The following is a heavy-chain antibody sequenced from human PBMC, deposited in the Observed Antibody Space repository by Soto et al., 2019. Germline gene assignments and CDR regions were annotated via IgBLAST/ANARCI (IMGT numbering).Heavy chain of an antibody. V-gene: IGHV3-23*01. Sequence: LRLSCAATGFNFGSYAMGWVRQAPGKGLEWVSGVSGSGSSPYYADSVKGRFTISKDKSKNTLYLDLNNLRSEDTAVYFCVKGKESGYRGAFDSWGQGTMVTVS. CDR3: VKGKESGYRGAFDS. CDR2: VSGSGSSP. D-gene: IGHD5-18*01. J-gene: IGHJ4*02. CDR1: GFNFGSYA.